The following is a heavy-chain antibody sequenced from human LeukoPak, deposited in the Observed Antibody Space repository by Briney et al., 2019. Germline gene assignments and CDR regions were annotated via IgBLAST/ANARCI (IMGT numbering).Heavy chain of an antibody. J-gene: IGHJ4*02. D-gene: IGHD4-17*01. CDR3: AKDTPFAVTFQFDY. Sequence: GRSLRLSCAASGFTFDDYAMQWVRQAQGKGMEWVSGISWNSGSIVYADSVKGRLTISREKAKNSLYLQMNSLIAEDTALYYCAKDTPFAVTFQFDYWGQGTLVTVSS. V-gene: IGHV3-9*01. CDR1: GFTFDDYA. CDR2: ISWNSGSI.